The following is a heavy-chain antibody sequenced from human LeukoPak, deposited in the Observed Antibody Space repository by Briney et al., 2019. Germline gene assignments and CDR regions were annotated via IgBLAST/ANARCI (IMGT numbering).Heavy chain of an antibody. Sequence: SETLSLTCTVSGGSISGYYWSWIRQPAGKGLEWIGRIYTSGSTNYNPSLKSRVTIPVDKSKNQLSLKLSSVTAADSAVYYCAGRDYWGKGILVTVSS. V-gene: IGHV4-4*07. CDR1: GGSISGYY. CDR3: AGRDY. CDR2: IYTSGST. J-gene: IGHJ4*02.